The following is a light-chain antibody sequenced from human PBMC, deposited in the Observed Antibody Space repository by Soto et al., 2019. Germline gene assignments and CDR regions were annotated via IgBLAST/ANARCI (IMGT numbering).Light chain of an antibody. CDR1: QSVSNNY. CDR3: QQYGSSGT. V-gene: IGKV3-20*01. CDR2: GAY. Sequence: EIVLTQSPGTMSQSPGERATLSCTASQSVSNNYLAWYQPKPGQDPRLLIYGAYNRATGIPDRLSGSGSGTDFTLTISRLEPEDFAVYYCQQYGSSGTFGQGTRLEIK. J-gene: IGKJ5*01.